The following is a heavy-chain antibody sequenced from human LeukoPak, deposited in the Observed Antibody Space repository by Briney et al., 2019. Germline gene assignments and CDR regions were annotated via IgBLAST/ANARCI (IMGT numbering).Heavy chain of an antibody. V-gene: IGHV4-30-2*01. J-gene: IGHJ4*02. CDR1: GGSISSGGYS. CDR3: ARAKGSIAGTGIYYSDY. Sequence: PSQTLSLTCAVSGGSISSGGYSWSWIRQPPGKGLEWIGYIYHSGSTYYNPSLKSRVTISVDRSKNQFSLKLSSVTAADTAVYYCARAKGSIAGTGIYYSDYWGQGTLVTVSS. CDR2: IYHSGST. D-gene: IGHD6-13*01.